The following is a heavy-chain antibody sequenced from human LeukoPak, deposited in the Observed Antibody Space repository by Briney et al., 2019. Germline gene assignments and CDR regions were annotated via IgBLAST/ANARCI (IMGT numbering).Heavy chain of an antibody. Sequence: ASVKVSCQASGYTFTMYYIHWVRQAPGQGLEWMGMINPSDGATTYAQRFQSRVTMTRDMSTTTVYMDLRSLRSDDTAVYFCARGLRGVVSATWGGLFASYYTYYYMDVWGRGTTVTVSS. CDR1: GYTFTMYY. J-gene: IGHJ6*03. V-gene: IGHV1-46*01. D-gene: IGHD2-21*01. CDR3: ARGLRGVVSATWGGLFASYYTYYYMDV. CDR2: INPSDGAT.